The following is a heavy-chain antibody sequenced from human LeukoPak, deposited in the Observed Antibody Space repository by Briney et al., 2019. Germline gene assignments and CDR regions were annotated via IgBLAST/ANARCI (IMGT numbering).Heavy chain of an antibody. Sequence: GESLKISCKGSGYTFTTYWIAWVRQMPGKGLEWMGIIYPGDSDTRYSPSFQDQVTISADKSITTAYPQWSSLKASDTAMYYCARVMTTVAPRSLDVWGRGTTVTVSS. J-gene: IGHJ6*02. CDR1: GYTFTTYW. D-gene: IGHD4-23*01. V-gene: IGHV5-51*01. CDR2: IYPGDSDT. CDR3: ARVMTTVAPRSLDV.